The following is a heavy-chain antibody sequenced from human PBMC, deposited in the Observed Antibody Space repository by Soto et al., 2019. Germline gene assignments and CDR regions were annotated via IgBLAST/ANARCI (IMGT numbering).Heavy chain of an antibody. CDR3: ARPRGIAPAVWYFDL. V-gene: IGHV4-59*08. Sequence: QVQLQESGPGLVKPSETLSLTCTVSGGSISSHYWSWIRQPPGRGLEWIGFIYYSGITDSNPSLKXRXTXXPDTSKTQLSLRLSSVTAADTAVYYCARPRGIAPAVWYFDLWGRGTLVTVSS. J-gene: IGHJ2*01. CDR2: IYYSGIT. D-gene: IGHD6-13*01. CDR1: GGSISSHY.